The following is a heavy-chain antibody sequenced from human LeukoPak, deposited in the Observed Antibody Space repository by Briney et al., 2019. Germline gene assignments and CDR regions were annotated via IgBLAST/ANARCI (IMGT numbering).Heavy chain of an antibody. Sequence: GESLKISCKGCGYIFTSYWIGWVRQMPGKGLEWMGVIYPGDSDTRYSPSFQGQVTISADRSINTAYLQWSSLTASDTAMYYCASRPFETTVVPWDFYWGQGTQVTVSS. D-gene: IGHD4-23*01. CDR1: GYIFTSYW. CDR2: IYPGDSDT. J-gene: IGHJ4*02. V-gene: IGHV5-51*01. CDR3: ASRPFETTVVPWDFY.